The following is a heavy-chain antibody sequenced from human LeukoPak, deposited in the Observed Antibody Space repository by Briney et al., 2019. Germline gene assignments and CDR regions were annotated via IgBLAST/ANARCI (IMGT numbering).Heavy chain of an antibody. CDR1: GFSISSSNW. CDR2: IYHSGST. V-gene: IGHV4-4*02. Sequence: QPSGTLSLTCAVSGFSISSSNWWSWVRQPPGQGLEWIGEIYHSGSTNYNPSLKSRVTISVDKSKNQFSLKLSSVTAADTAVYYCARRRGKGGSYYFDYWGQGTLVTVSS. D-gene: IGHD3-10*01. J-gene: IGHJ4*02. CDR3: ARRRGKGGSYYFDY.